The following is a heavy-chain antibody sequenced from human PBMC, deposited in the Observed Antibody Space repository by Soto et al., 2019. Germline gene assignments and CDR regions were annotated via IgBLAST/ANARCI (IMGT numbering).Heavy chain of an antibody. J-gene: IGHJ6*02. CDR1: GGSISSYY. D-gene: IGHD3-10*01. Sequence: SETLSLTCTVSGGSISSYYWSWIRQPPGKGLEWIGYIYYSGSTNYNPSLKSRVTISVDTSKNQFSLNLTSVTAADSAIYFCARARSDSEGSSLGRRLDVWGHGTTVTVSS. V-gene: IGHV4-59*01. CDR3: ARARSDSEGSSLGRRLDV. CDR2: IYYSGST.